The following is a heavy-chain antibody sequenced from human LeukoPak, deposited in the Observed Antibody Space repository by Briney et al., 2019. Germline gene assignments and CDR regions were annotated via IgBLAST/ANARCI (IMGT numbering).Heavy chain of an antibody. J-gene: IGHJ4*02. CDR3: ARGGATRYCTNGVCHYFDY. V-gene: IGHV3-66*01. CDR2: IFNGGST. D-gene: IGHD2-8*01. CDR1: GFTVSNNY. Sequence: GGSLRLSCAASGFTVSNNYMSWVRQAPGKGLEWVSVIFNGGSTNYADSVKGRLTVSRDNSKNTLYLQMNSLRAEDTAVYYCARGGATRYCTNGVCHYFDYWGQGTLVTVSS.